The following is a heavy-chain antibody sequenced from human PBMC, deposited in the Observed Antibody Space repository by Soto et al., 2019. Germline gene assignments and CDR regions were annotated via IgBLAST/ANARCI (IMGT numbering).Heavy chain of an antibody. J-gene: IGHJ4*02. CDR1: GFTFSSYA. D-gene: IGHD1-1*01. CDR3: AKRATGTGFDY. V-gene: IGHV3-23*01. Sequence: EVQLLESGGGLVQPGGSLRLSCAASGFTFSSYAMNWVRQAPGKGLEWVSVISGSGGSTYYADSVKGRFTISRDNSKSTLYLQMHGLRAEDTAVYYCAKRATGTGFDYWGQGTLVTVSS. CDR2: ISGSGGST.